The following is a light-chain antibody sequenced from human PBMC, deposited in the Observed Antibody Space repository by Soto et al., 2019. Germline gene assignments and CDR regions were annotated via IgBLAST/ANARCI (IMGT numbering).Light chain of an antibody. V-gene: IGKV3-20*01. CDR1: QSFRSSY. J-gene: IGKJ4*01. CDR2: AAS. CDR3: QQYGSSPGFT. Sequence: EIVLTQSPGTLSLSPGERATLSCRASQSFRSSYLAWYQQRPGQAPRLLIYAASRRATGIPDRFSGSGSGTDFTLIISRLEPEDYAVYYCQQYGSSPGFTFGGGNKVEIK.